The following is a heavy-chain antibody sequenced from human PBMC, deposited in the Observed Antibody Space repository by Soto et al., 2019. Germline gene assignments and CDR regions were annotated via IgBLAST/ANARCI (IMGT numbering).Heavy chain of an antibody. D-gene: IGHD3-3*01. V-gene: IGHV4-34*01. CDR2: INHSGST. J-gene: IGHJ5*02. CDR3: ARGHTRFLEWLTTGNWFDP. Sequence: SETLSLTCAVYGGSFSGYYWSWVRQPPGKGLEWIGEINHSGSTNYNPSLKSRVTISVDTSKNQFSLKLSSVTAADTAVYYCARGHTRFLEWLTTGNWFDPWGQGXLVTVS. CDR1: GGSFSGYY.